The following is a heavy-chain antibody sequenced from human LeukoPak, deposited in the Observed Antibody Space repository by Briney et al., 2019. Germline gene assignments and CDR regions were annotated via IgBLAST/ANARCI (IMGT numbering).Heavy chain of an antibody. CDR3: ARDYSRGYAWVDP. D-gene: IGHD5-12*01. CDR2: IYYSGSA. J-gene: IGHJ5*02. CDR1: GDSISSGGYY. V-gene: IGHV4-31*03. Sequence: PSETLSLTCTVSGDSISSGGYYWSWIRQHPGKGLEWIGYIYYSGSAYYNPFLKSRVSISVDTSKNQFSLKLTSVTAADTALYFCARDYSRGYAWVDPWGQGILVTVSS.